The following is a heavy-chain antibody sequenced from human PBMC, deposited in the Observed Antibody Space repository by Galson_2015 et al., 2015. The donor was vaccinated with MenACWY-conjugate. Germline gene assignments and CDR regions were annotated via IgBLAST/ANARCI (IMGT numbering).Heavy chain of an antibody. CDR3: ARDKLQLYPDYYYYGMDV. V-gene: IGHV3-11*06. CDR2: ISSSSSYT. D-gene: IGHD6-13*01. CDR1: GFTFSDYY. J-gene: IGHJ6*02. Sequence: SLRLSCAASGFTFSDYYMSWIRQAPGKGLEWVSYISSSSSYTNYADSVKGRFTISRDNAKNSLYLQMNSLRAEDTAVYYCARDKLQLYPDYYYYGMDVWGQGTTVTVSS.